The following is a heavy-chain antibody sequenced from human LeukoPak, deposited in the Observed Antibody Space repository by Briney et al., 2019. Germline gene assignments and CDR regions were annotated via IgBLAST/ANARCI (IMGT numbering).Heavy chain of an antibody. CDR2: IYYSGST. D-gene: IGHD3-22*01. CDR3: ARHVPHYYYSSGYYGY. Sequence: SETLSLTCTVSGGSISSSSYYWGWIRQPPGKGLEWIGSIYYSGSTYYNPSLKSRVTISVDTSKNQFSLKLSSVTAADTAVYYCARHVPHYYYSSGYYGYWGQGTLVTVSS. V-gene: IGHV4-39*01. J-gene: IGHJ4*02. CDR1: GGSISSSSYY.